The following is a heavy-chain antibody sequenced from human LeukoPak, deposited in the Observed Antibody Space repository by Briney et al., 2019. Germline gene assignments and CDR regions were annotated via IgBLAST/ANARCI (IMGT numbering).Heavy chain of an antibody. Sequence: PSETLSLTCAVYGGSSSGYYWSWIRQPPGKGLEWIGEINHSGSTNYNPSLKSRVTISVDTSKNQFSLKLSSVTAADTAVYYCARGLPVVVITEYYFDYWGQGTLVTVSS. J-gene: IGHJ4*02. CDR3: ARGLPVVVITEYYFDY. CDR2: INHSGST. V-gene: IGHV4-34*01. CDR1: GGSSSGYY. D-gene: IGHD3-22*01.